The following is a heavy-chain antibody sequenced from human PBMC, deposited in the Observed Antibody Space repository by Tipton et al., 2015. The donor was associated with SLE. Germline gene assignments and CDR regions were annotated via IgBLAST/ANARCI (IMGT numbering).Heavy chain of an antibody. CDR2: ISYDGSNK. V-gene: IGHV3-30*04. J-gene: IGHJ1*01. Sequence: SLRLSCAASGFTFSSYAMHWVRQAPGKGLEWVAVISYDGSNKYYADSVKGRFTISRDNSKNTLHLQMNSLRAEDTAVYNCARTADCSSTSCYTGGGYFQHWGQGTLVTVSS. D-gene: IGHD2-2*02. CDR3: ARTADCSSTSCYTGGGYFQH. CDR1: GFTFSSYA.